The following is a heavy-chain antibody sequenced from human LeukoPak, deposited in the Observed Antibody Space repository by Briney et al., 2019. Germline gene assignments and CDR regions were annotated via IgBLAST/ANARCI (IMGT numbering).Heavy chain of an antibody. CDR1: GYSFTSYA. Sequence: ASVKVSCKASGYSFTSYAINWVRQAPGQGLEWVGWICAYNGNTDYAQKLQDRVTMTTDSSTSTAYMELRSLTSDDTAVYYCARDPLRSTWSSYYNALDVWGQGTTVTVSS. V-gene: IGHV1-18*01. D-gene: IGHD6-13*01. CDR3: ARDPLRSTWSSYYNALDV. J-gene: IGHJ6*02. CDR2: ICAYNGNT.